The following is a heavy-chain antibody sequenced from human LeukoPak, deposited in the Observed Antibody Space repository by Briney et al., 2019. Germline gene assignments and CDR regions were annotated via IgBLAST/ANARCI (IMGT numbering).Heavy chain of an antibody. V-gene: IGHV4-34*01. Sequence: SETLSLTCTVSGGSISSYYWSWIRQPPGKGLEWIGEINHSGSTNYNPSLKSRVTISVDTSKNQFSLKLSSVTAADTAVYYCARAWTLAVAGGGYNWFDPWGQGTLVTVSS. CDR1: GGSISSYY. CDR3: ARAWTLAVAGGGYNWFDP. J-gene: IGHJ5*02. CDR2: INHSGST. D-gene: IGHD6-19*01.